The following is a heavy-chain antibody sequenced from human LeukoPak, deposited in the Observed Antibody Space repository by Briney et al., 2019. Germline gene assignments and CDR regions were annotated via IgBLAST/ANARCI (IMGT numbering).Heavy chain of an antibody. V-gene: IGHV3-23*01. J-gene: IGHJ4*02. CDR1: GFTFTSYA. CDR2: ISDNGGST. D-gene: IGHD3-22*01. Sequence: GGSLRLSCAASGFTFTSYAMSWVRQAPGKGLEWVSVISDNGGSTYYADSVQGRFTISRDNSKNTLYLQMNSLRAEDTAIYHCVKDYSSGYYYFDYWGQGTLVTVSS. CDR3: VKDYSSGYYYFDY.